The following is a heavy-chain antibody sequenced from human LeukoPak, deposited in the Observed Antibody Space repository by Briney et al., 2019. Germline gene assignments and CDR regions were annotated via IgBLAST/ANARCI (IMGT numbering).Heavy chain of an antibody. CDR3: ARRGSWGEPRPFDY. D-gene: IGHD3-16*01. J-gene: IGHJ4*02. CDR2: ISYDGSNK. CDR1: GFTFSAYG. V-gene: IGHV3-30*03. Sequence: TGGSLRLSCAASGFTFSAYGIHWVRQAPGKGLEWVAVISYDGSNKYYTDSVKGRFTISRDNSKNTLYLQMNSLRAEDTAVYYCARRGSWGEPRPFDYWGQGSLVTVSS.